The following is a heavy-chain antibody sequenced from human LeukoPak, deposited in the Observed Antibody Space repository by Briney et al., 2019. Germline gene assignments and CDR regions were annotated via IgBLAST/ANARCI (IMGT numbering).Heavy chain of an antibody. CDR1: GGSIGSSSYY. J-gene: IGHJ4*02. D-gene: IGHD3-22*01. Sequence: PSETLSLTCTVSGGSIGSSSYYWGWIRQPPGKGLEWIGRIYTSGSTNYNPSLKSRVTMSVDTSKNQFSLKLSSVTAADTAVYYCARDDYYDSSGLVDGGDYWGQGTLVTVSS. V-gene: IGHV4-39*07. CDR3: ARDDYYDSSGLVDGGDY. CDR2: IYTSGST.